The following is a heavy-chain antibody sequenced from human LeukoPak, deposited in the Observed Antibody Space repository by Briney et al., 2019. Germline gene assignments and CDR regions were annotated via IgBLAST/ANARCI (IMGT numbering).Heavy chain of an antibody. CDR3: ASRSSVAASGPG. V-gene: IGHV3-7*01. CDR1: GFTFSSYW. J-gene: IGHJ4*02. CDR2: INQDGSEK. D-gene: IGHD2-15*01. Sequence: GRSLRLSCAASGFTFSSYWMSWVRQAPGKGLEWVANINQDGSEKYYVDSVKGRFTISRDNAKNSLYLQMSSLRAEDTALYYCASRSSVAASGPGWGQGTLVTVSS.